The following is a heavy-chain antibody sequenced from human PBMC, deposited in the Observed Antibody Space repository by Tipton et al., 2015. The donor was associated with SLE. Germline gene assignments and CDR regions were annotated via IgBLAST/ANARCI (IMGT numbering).Heavy chain of an antibody. J-gene: IGHJ4*02. Sequence: TLSLTCTVSGDSITNSNYNWGWIRQSPGKGLEWIGSISYTGSTYYNPSLKSRVTISVDMSKNQFSLKLTSVTAADTAVYYCATSPLTLWGQGTLVTVSS. D-gene: IGHD2-2*01. CDR1: GDSITNSNYN. V-gene: IGHV4-39*07. CDR3: ATSPLTL. CDR2: ISYTGST.